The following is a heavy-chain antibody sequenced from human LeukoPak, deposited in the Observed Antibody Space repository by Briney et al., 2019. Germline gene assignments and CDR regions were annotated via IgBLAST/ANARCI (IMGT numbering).Heavy chain of an antibody. CDR2: IDYSGST. J-gene: IGHJ6*02. CDR1: GGSISSTIYY. CDR3: ARTQLLWELPYYGMDV. Sequence: SETLSLTCTVSGGSISSTIYYWGWIRQPPGKGLEWIGSIDYSGSTNYNPSLKSRVTISVDTSKNQFSLKLSPVTAADTAVYYCARTQLLWELPYYGMDVWGQGTTVTVSS. V-gene: IGHV4-39*07. D-gene: IGHD1-26*01.